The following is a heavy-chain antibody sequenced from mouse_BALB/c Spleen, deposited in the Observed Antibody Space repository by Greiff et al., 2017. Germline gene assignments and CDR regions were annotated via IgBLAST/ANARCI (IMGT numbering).Heavy chain of an antibody. CDR2: ISSGSSTI. V-gene: IGHV5-17*02. CDR1: GFTFSSFG. D-gene: IGHD1-1*01. Sequence: EVHLVESGGGLVQPGGSRKLSCAASGFTFSSFGMHWVRQAPEKGLEWVAYISSGSSTIYYADTVKGRFTISRDNPKNTLFLQMTSLRSEDTAMYYCARRITTVVATDYYAMDYWGQGTSVTVAS. CDR3: ARRITTVVATDYYAMDY. J-gene: IGHJ4*01.